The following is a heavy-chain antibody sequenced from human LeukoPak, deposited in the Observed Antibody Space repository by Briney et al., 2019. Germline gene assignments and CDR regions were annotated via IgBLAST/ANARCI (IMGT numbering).Heavy chain of an antibody. J-gene: IGHJ5*02. V-gene: IGHV4-34*01. CDR3: ARRLEGGTIFGVVTQRGVWFDP. Sequence: PSETLSLTCAVYGGSFSGYYWSWIRQPPGKGLEWIGEINHSGSTNYNPSLKSRVTISVDTSKNQFSLKLSSVTAADTAVYYCARRLEGGTIFGVVTQRGVWFDPWGQGTLVTVSS. D-gene: IGHD3-3*01. CDR1: GGSFSGYY. CDR2: INHSGST.